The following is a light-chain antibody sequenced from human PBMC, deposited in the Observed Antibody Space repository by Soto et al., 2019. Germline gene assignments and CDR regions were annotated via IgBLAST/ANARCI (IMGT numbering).Light chain of an antibody. J-gene: IGKJ2*01. CDR3: QHYDDWPYT. V-gene: IGKV3-15*01. Sequence: EIVMTHSPATLSVSPGEGATLSCRASQSVRSNLAWYQQKPGQAPRLLIYGASPRAPGIPARFSGSGSGTEFTLTISSLQSEDFAVYYCQHYDDWPYTFGQGTKLEIK. CDR1: QSVRSN. CDR2: GAS.